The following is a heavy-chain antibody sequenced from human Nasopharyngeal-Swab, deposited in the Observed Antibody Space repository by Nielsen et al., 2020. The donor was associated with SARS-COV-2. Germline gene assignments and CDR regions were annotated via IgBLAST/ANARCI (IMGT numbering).Heavy chain of an antibody. CDR3: ARVGLVGARYYYGMDV. CDR1: GYTFTGYY. J-gene: IGHJ6*02. D-gene: IGHD1-26*01. V-gene: IGHV1-2*02. CDR2: INPNSGGT. Sequence: ASVKVSYKASGYTFTGYYMHWVRQAPGQGLEWMGWINPNSGGTNYAQKFQGRVTMTRDTSISTAYMELSRLRSDDTAVYYCARVGLVGARYYYGMDVWGQGTTVTVSS.